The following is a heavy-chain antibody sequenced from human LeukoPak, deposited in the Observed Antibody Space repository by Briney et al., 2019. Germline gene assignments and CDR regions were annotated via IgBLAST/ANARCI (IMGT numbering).Heavy chain of an antibody. CDR1: GGSISSYY. CDR3: ARSNWSYRWFDP. Sequence: SETLSLTCTVSGGSISSYYWSWIRQPPGKGLEWIGYIYYSGNTNYNPSLKSRVTISVDTSKNQFSLKLSSVTAADTAVYYCARSNWSYRWFDPWGQGTLVTVSS. D-gene: IGHD1-7*01. CDR2: IYYSGNT. J-gene: IGHJ5*02. V-gene: IGHV4-59*08.